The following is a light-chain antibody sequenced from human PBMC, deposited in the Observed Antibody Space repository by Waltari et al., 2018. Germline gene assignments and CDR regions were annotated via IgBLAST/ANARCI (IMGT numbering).Light chain of an antibody. V-gene: IGKV3-15*01. Sequence: EILMTQFPATLSVSPGERATLSCRASQSVSNNVAWYQQKPGQAPRLLMYGASIRATGIPVRFSGSGSGTEFTLTISSLQSEDFAVYYCQQYKNWPPYTFGRGTKLEIK. CDR1: QSVSNN. J-gene: IGKJ2*01. CDR3: QQYKNWPPYT. CDR2: GAS.